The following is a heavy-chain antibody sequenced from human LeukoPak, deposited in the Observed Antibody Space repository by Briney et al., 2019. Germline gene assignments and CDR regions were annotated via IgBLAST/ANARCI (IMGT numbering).Heavy chain of an antibody. CDR1: GFTFSSYS. Sequence: GGSLRLSCAASGFTFSSYSMNWVRQAPGRGLEWVSSISSSSSYIYYADSVKGRFTISRDNAKNSLYLQMNSLRAEDTAVYYCARSSPHCSSTSCYNDAFDIWGQGTMVTVSS. CDR2: ISSSSSYI. CDR3: ARSSPHCSSTSCYNDAFDI. J-gene: IGHJ3*02. V-gene: IGHV3-21*01. D-gene: IGHD2-2*02.